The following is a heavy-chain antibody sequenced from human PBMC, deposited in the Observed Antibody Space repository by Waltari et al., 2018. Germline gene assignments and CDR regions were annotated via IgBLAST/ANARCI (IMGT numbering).Heavy chain of an antibody. Sequence: QVQLQESGPGLVKPSQTLSLTCTVSGGSISSGSYYWSWIRPPAGKGLEWIGRIYTSGSTNYNPSLKSRVTISVDTSKNQFSLKLSSVTAADTAVYYCAREGGDGGSYYFDYWGQGTLVTVSS. J-gene: IGHJ4*02. CDR3: AREGGDGGSYYFDY. CDR1: GGSISSGSYY. V-gene: IGHV4-61*02. D-gene: IGHD4-17*01. CDR2: IYTSGST.